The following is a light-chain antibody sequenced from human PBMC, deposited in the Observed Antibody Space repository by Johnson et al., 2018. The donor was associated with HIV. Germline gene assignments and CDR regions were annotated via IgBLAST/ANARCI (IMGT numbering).Light chain of an antibody. J-gene: IGLJ1*01. V-gene: IGLV1-51*02. Sequence: QSVLTQPPSVSAAPGQKVTISCSGSSSNIGNNYVSWYQQLPGTAPKLLIYENKARPSGIPDRFSGSKSATSATLAITGLQTGDEADYYCGTCDRSLYFFVFGSGTKVTVL. CDR3: GTCDRSLYFFV. CDR2: ENK. CDR1: SSNIGNNY.